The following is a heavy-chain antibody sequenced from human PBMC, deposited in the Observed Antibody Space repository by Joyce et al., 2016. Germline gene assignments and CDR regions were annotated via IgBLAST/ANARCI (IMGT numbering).Heavy chain of an antibody. Sequence: QVLLVQSGAAVKRPGSSLRVSCKSSGGDFSNYTVNWVRQAPGQRLDWMGGIIPFFGAAKYAEDFQGRVTLTADQSTRTAYLELSSLTSADTAVYYCARGGTSSDHYFFYTLDVWGPGTTVIVSS. CDR2: IIPFFGAA. CDR1: GGDFSNYT. D-gene: IGHD1-14*01. J-gene: IGHJ6*02. V-gene: IGHV1-69*12. CDR3: ARGGTSSDHYFFYTLDV.